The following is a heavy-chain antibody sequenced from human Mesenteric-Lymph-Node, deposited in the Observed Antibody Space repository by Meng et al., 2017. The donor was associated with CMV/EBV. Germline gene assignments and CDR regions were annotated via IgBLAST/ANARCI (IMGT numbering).Heavy chain of an antibody. J-gene: IGHJ6*02. CDR3: ARDGCMDV. V-gene: IGHV3-7*01. CDR2: IKQDGSEK. CDR1: GFSFSTYW. Sequence: GGSLRLSCVVSGFSFSTYWMTWVRQAPGKGLEWVANIKQDGSEKYYVDSVRGRFTISRDNARNSLSLQMNSLRAEDTAVYYCARDGCMDVWGQGTTVTVSS. D-gene: IGHD5-12*01.